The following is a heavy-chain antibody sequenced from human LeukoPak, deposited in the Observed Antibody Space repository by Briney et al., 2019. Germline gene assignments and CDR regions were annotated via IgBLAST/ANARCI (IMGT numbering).Heavy chain of an antibody. J-gene: IGHJ3*01. D-gene: IGHD3-22*01. V-gene: IGHV4-39*01. Sequence: SETLSLTCTVSGGSISSSSYYWGWIRHPPGKGLEWIGSIYYSGSTYYNPSLKSRVTISVDTSKNQFSLKLSSVTAADTAVYYCARLYKRTTMIVAVITDDAFDVWSQGTNVTVSS. CDR3: ARLYKRTTMIVAVITDDAFDV. CDR2: IYYSGST. CDR1: GGSISSSSYY.